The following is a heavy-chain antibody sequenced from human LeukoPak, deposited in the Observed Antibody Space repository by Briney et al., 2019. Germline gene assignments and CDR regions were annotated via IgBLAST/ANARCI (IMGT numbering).Heavy chain of an antibody. CDR1: GFTFSSYW. CDR2: ISSSSSYI. CDR3: ARSIMITFGGVIVGGKAFDY. V-gene: IGHV3-21*01. J-gene: IGHJ4*02. Sequence: GGSLRLSCAASGFTFSSYWMTWARQAPGKGLEWVSSISSSSSYIYYADSVKGRFAISRDNAKNSLYLQMNSLRAEDTAVYYCARSIMITFGGVIVGGKAFDYWGQGTLVTVSS. D-gene: IGHD3-16*02.